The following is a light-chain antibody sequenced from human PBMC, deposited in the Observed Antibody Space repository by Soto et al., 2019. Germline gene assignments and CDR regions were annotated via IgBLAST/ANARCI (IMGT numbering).Light chain of an antibody. CDR3: QQYGSSLWT. CDR1: QSVSSSY. J-gene: IGKJ1*01. V-gene: IGKV3-20*01. Sequence: EIVLTQSPGILSLSPGERATLSCRASQSVSSSYLAWYQQKPGQAPRLLIYGASSRATGIPDRISGSGSGTDFTLTISRLEPEDFAVYYCQQYGSSLWTFGQGTKVAIK. CDR2: GAS.